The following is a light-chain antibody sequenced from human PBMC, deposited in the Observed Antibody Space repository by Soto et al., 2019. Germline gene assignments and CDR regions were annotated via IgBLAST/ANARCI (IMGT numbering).Light chain of an antibody. V-gene: IGKV3-20*01. Sequence: EIMMTQSPGTLSVSPGEGATLSCTASQSVNLNLAWYQQKPGQPPRLLLYGASTRATGIPVRISGSGSGTDFTLTISRLEPEDFAVYYCQQYGSAPFTFGPGTKVDIK. CDR2: GAS. J-gene: IGKJ3*01. CDR3: QQYGSAPFT. CDR1: QSVNLN.